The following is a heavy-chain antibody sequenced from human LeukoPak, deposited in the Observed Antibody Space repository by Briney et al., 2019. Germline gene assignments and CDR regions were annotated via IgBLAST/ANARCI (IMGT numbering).Heavy chain of an antibody. V-gene: IGHV1-18*01. D-gene: IGHD3-10*01. CDR1: GYTFTTYG. J-gene: IGHJ4*02. CDR3: ARGHIGVPFDY. CDR2: IGPYNGNT. Sequence: ASVKVSCKASGYTFTTYGISWVRQAPGQGLEWMGWIGPYNGNTNSAQKVQGRVTMTTDTSTSTAYMELRSLISDDTAVYYCARGHIGVPFDYWGQGTLVTVSS.